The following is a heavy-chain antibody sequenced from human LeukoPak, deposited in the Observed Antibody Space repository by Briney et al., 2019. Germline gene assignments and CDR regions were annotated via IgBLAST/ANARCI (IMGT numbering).Heavy chain of an antibody. Sequence: GGSLRLSCAASGFTFSSYSMNWVRQATGKGLEWVSYISSSSSTIYYADSVKGRFTISRDNAKNSLYLQMNSLRAEDTAVYYCASDDYDILTGPSGNDYWGQGTLVTVSS. D-gene: IGHD3-9*01. CDR2: ISSSSSTI. CDR1: GFTFSSYS. V-gene: IGHV3-48*01. CDR3: ASDDYDILTGPSGNDY. J-gene: IGHJ4*02.